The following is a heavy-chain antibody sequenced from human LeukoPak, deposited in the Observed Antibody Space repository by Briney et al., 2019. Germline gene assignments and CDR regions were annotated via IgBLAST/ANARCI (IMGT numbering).Heavy chain of an antibody. CDR3: LWSTPNFDY. V-gene: IGHV3-23*01. D-gene: IGHD3-10*01. J-gene: IGHJ4*02. CDR1: GFTFSSFG. Sequence: QSGGSLRLSCAASGFTFSSFGMSWVRQAPGKGLEWVSAISGSGSSTYYADSVKGRFTISRDNSKNTLYLQMNSLRAEDTAVYYSLWSTPNFDYWGQGTLVTVSS. CDR2: ISGSGSST.